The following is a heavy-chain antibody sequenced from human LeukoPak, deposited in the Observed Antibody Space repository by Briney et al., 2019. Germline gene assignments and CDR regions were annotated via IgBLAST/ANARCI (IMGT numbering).Heavy chain of an antibody. CDR2: ISSSSSYT. J-gene: IGHJ4*02. V-gene: IGHV3-11*03. CDR1: GFTFSDYY. CDR3: ARYVNDSSGYPY. Sequence: GGSLRLSCAASGFTFSDYYMSWIRQAPGKGLEWVSYISSSSSYTNYADSVKGRFTISRDNAKNSLYLQMNSLRSEDTAVYYCARYVNDSSGYPYWGQGTLVTVSS. D-gene: IGHD3-22*01.